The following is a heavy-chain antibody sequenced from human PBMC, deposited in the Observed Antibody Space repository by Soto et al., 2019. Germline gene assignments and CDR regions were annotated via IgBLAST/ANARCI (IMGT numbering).Heavy chain of an antibody. Sequence: GGSLRLSCAASGFTFSSYAMSWVRQAPGKGLEWVSAISGSGGSTYYAYSVKGRFTISRDNSKNTLYLQMNSLRAEDTAVYYCAKAVWELRAYFQHWGQGTLVTVSS. CDR1: GFTFSSYA. CDR2: ISGSGGST. D-gene: IGHD1-26*01. J-gene: IGHJ1*01. CDR3: AKAVWELRAYFQH. V-gene: IGHV3-23*01.